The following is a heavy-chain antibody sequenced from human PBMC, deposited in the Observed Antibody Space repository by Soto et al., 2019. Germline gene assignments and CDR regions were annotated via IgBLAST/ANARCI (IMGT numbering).Heavy chain of an antibody. D-gene: IGHD3-10*01. J-gene: IGHJ3*02. CDR2: IYHSGST. Sequence: SETLSLTCAVSGGSISSGGYSWSWIRQPPGKGLEWIGYIYHSGSTYYNPSLKSRVTISVDRSKNQFSLKLSSVTAADTAVYYCAKGGPGSYSKAFEMWGQVTMVTVSS. CDR3: AKGGPGSYSKAFEM. CDR1: GGSISSGGYS. V-gene: IGHV4-30-2*01.